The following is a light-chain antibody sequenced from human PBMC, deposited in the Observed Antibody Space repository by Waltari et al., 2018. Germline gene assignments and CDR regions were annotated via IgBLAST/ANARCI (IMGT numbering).Light chain of an antibody. Sequence: DIAMTQTPLSLIVTLGQPASISCRSSLGLLHHNVNTYLSWLQLRPGQPPRLLIYKVSNRVPGVPDRFSGSGTGTDFTLKISRVEAEYVGTYFCLQAKEYPRAFGQGTRLEIK. CDR2: KVS. J-gene: IGKJ1*01. CDR1: LGLLHHNVNTY. V-gene: IGKV2-24*01. CDR3: LQAKEYPRA.